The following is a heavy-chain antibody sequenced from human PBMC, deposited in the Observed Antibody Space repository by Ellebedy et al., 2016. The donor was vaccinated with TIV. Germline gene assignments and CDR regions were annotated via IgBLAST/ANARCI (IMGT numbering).Heavy chain of an antibody. CDR1: GYYFPSYW. J-gene: IGHJ2*01. CDR2: IHPGASET. Sequence: GGSLRLXXKTSGYYFPSYWIGWVRQMPGRGLEWMGIIHPGASETAYSPSFQGHVAISVDKSISTAYLQWSSLKASDTAVYYCARPVNYYGSGNYYNIVWYFDLWGRGTLVTVSS. V-gene: IGHV5-51*01. CDR3: ARPVNYYGSGNYYNIVWYFDL. D-gene: IGHD3-10*01.